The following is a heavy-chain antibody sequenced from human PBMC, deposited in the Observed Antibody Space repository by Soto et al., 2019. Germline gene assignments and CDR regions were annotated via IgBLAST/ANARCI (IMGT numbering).Heavy chain of an antibody. J-gene: IGHJ3*02. CDR1: GFTFGGYS. CDR3: ARGEFYDYIWGSYRYVDAFDI. Sequence: GGSLRLSCAASGFTFGGYSMNWVRQAPGKGLEWVSYISSSSSTIYYADSVKGRFTISRDNAKNSLYLQMNSLRAEDTAVYYCARGEFYDYIWGSYRYVDAFDIWGQGTMVTVSS. D-gene: IGHD3-16*02. V-gene: IGHV3-48*01. CDR2: ISSSSSTI.